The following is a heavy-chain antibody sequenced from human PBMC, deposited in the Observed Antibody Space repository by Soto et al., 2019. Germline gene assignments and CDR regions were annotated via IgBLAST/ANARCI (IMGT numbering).Heavy chain of an antibody. D-gene: IGHD2-15*01. CDR3: AKRRGAGGHFDY. Sequence: DVQLLESGGGLVQPEGSLRLSCAASGFTFSSYAMGWVRQGPGKGLEWVAGVSIGGSTHYADSVRRRFTISRDNSKNTLSLQMNSLTAEDTAVYFCAKRRGAGGHFDYWGQGALVTVSS. V-gene: IGHV3-23*01. J-gene: IGHJ4*02. CDR1: GFTFSSYA. CDR2: VSIGGST.